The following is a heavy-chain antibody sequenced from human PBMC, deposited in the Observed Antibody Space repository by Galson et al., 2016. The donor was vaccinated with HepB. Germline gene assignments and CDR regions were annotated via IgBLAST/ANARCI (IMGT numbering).Heavy chain of an antibody. V-gene: IGHV1-46*01. Sequence: SVKVSCKASGYTFTSYYMHWVRQAPGQGLEWMGIINPSGGSTNYAQKFQGRVTMTRDTSTSTVYMEVSSLRSEDTAVYYCARISRGYSYGYWGQGTLVTVSS. CDR2: INPSGGST. J-gene: IGHJ4*02. CDR1: GYTFTSYY. D-gene: IGHD5-18*01. CDR3: ARISRGYSYGY.